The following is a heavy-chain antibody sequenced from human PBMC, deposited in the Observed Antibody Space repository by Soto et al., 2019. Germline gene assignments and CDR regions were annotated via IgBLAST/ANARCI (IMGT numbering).Heavy chain of an antibody. CDR1: GFTFSSYS. CDR2: ISSSSSTI. D-gene: IGHD2-15*01. Sequence: GGSLRLSCAASGFTFSSYSMNWVRQAPGKGLEWVSYISSSSSTIYYADSVKGRFTISRDNAKNSLYLQMNSLRDEDTAVYYCARDGHHFTGGGVAAKVWVRFDYWGQGTLVTVSS. CDR3: ARDGHHFTGGGVAAKVWVRFDY. J-gene: IGHJ4*02. V-gene: IGHV3-48*02.